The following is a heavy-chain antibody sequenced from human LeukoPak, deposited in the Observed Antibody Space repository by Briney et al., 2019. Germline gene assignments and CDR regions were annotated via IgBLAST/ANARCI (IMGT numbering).Heavy chain of an antibody. V-gene: IGHV4-4*07. D-gene: IGHD3-22*01. CDR3: ARHFDSSGLDY. Sequence: SDTQSLTCTVPGASIRSYYWSWIRQPAGKGLEWIGRIDNTGSTNYNPSLKSRVIMSLDTSNNQFSLKLNSVTAADTAIYYCARHFDSSGLDYWGQGTLVTVSS. CDR2: IDNTGST. CDR1: GASIRSYY. J-gene: IGHJ4*02.